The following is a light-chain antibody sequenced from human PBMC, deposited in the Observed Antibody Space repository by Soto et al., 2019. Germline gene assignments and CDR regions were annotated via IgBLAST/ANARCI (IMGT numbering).Light chain of an antibody. CDR2: DVS. Sequence: QSALTQPRSVSGSPGQPVTISCTGTSSDVGGYNYVSWYQHHPGKAPKLMICDVSKRPSGVPDRFSGSKSGNTASLTISGLQVEDEADYYCCSYAGSYTWVFGGGTKVTVL. J-gene: IGLJ3*02. V-gene: IGLV2-11*01. CDR3: CSYAGSYTWV. CDR1: SSDVGGYNY.